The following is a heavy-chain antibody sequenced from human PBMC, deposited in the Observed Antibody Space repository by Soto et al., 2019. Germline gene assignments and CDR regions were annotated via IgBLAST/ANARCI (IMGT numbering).Heavy chain of an antibody. CDR2: ISYDGSNK. J-gene: IGHJ4*02. V-gene: IGHV3-30-3*01. Sequence: QVHLVQSGGGVVHPGRSLRLSCAASGFAFNTYSMHWVRQAPGRGLEWVAVISYDGSNKFYADSVKGRFTISRDNSKNTLYLEMNSLRGEDTAVYYCAKVSPMGYFFDFWGQGTLVTVSS. CDR1: GFAFNTYS. CDR3: AKVSPMGYFFDF.